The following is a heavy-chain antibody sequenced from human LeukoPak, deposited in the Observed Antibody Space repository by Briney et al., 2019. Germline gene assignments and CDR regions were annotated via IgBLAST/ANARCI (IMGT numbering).Heavy chain of an antibody. CDR2: INPNSGGT. CDR3: ARELLDNWFDP. Sequence: ASVKVSCKASGYTFTNYAMNWVRQAPGQGLEWMGWINPNSGGTNYAQKFQGRVTMTRDTSISTAYMELSRLRSDDTAVYYCARELLDNWFDPWGQGTLVTVSS. V-gene: IGHV1-2*02. D-gene: IGHD2-15*01. CDR1: GYTFTNYA. J-gene: IGHJ5*02.